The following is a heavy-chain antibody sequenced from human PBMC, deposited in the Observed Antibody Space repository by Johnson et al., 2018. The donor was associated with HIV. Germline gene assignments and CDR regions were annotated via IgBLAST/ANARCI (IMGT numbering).Heavy chain of an antibody. CDR2: ISYDGSNN. CDR1: GFTFSSYG. D-gene: IGHD6-13*01. V-gene: IGHV3-30*18. CDR3: AKHNGLDSSWPFDAFDI. J-gene: IGHJ3*02. Sequence: QVLLVESGRGVVQPGRSLRLSCAASGFTFSSYGMHWVRQAPGKGLEWVAVISYDGSNNYYVDSVKGRFTISRDSSKNTLYLQMNSLRPEDTAVYYCAKHNGLDSSWPFDAFDICGQGTRVTVSS.